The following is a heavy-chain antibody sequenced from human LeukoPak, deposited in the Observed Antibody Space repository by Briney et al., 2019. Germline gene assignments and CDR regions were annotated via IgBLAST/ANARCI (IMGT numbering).Heavy chain of an antibody. D-gene: IGHD3-16*02. CDR2: IYYSGST. Sequence: SETLSLTCTVSGASITTDAYYWGWIRQPPGKGLAWIGSIYYSGSTYYNPSLKSRVTISVDTSENQFSLKLSSVTVADTAVYYCARGLYDYVWGSYRYPFDYWGQGTLVTVSS. CDR3: ARGLYDYVWGSYRYPFDY. CDR1: GASITTDAYY. J-gene: IGHJ4*02. V-gene: IGHV4-39*01.